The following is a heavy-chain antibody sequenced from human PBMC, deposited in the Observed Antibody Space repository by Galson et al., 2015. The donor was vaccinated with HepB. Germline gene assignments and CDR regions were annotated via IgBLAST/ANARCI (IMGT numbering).Heavy chain of an antibody. CDR1: GFSFSNYG. Sequence: SLRLSCAASGFSFSNYGMSWVRQAPGKGLEWVAVISYDGSNKYYADSVKGRFTISRDNSKNTLYLQMNSLRAEDTAVYYCAKDTCSSTSCYTVYYGMDVWGQGTTVTVSS. D-gene: IGHD2-2*02. CDR3: AKDTCSSTSCYTVYYGMDV. V-gene: IGHV3-30*18. J-gene: IGHJ6*02. CDR2: ISYDGSNK.